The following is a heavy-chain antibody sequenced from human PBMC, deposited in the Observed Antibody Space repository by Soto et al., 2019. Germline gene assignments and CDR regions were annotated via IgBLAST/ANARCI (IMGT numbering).Heavy chain of an antibody. V-gene: IGHV3-23*01. CDR2: ISGSADGT. CDR3: AKDTVGGYSFWSGYYSDGLDV. Sequence: EVKLLESGGGLAQPGGSLRLSCVGSGFTFDSYAISWVRQAPGERLQWIAAISGSADGTDYAHSVRGRFTISRDNAKKTVHLQVDSLRVDDMAVYFCAKDTVGGYSFWSGYYSDGLDVWGQGTLVSVS. J-gene: IGHJ3*01. D-gene: IGHD3-3*01. CDR1: GFTFDSYA.